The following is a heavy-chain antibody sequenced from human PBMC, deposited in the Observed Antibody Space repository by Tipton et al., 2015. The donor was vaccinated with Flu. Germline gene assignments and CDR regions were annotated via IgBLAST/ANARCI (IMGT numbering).Heavy chain of an antibody. Sequence: QLVQSGGGVVQPGRSLRLSCSVSGFTFRSYGMHWVRQAPGKGLEWVAYMWFDGSNENYADSVKGRFTISRDNSKNTLYLQMNSLRAADTAVYYCAREGPVDYGMDVWGQGTAVTVSS. CDR3: AREGPVDYGMDV. V-gene: IGHV3-33*01. CDR1: GFTFRSYG. J-gene: IGHJ6*02. CDR2: MWFDGSNE.